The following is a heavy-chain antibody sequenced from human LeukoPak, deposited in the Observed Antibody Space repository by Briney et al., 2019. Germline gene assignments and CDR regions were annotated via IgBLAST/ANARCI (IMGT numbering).Heavy chain of an antibody. D-gene: IGHD5-24*01. V-gene: IGHV3-23*01. J-gene: IGHJ4*02. CDR2: ISGSGGST. Sequence: PVGSLRLSCAASGFTFSSYAMSWVRQAPGKGLEWVSAISGSGGSTYYADSVKGRLTISRDNAKNTLYLQMNSLRAEDTAVYHCATQPDGYFDYWGQGTLVTVSS. CDR1: GFTFSSYA. CDR3: ATQPDGYFDY.